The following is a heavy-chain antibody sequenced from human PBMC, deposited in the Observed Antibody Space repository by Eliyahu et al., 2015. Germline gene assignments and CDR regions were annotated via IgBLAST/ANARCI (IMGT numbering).Heavy chain of an antibody. J-gene: IGHJ4*02. CDR2: XYWDDXK. Sequence: QITLKESGPTLVKPTQTLTLTCTXXGXXLSTSGVGVGWIRQPPGKALEWLALXYWDDXKRYSPSLKSRLTITKDTSKNQVVLTMTNMDPVDTATYYCALYPGPYYFDYWGQGTLVTVSS. CDR1: GXXLSTSGVG. CDR3: ALYPGPYYFDY. D-gene: IGHD5/OR15-5a*01. V-gene: IGHV2-5*02.